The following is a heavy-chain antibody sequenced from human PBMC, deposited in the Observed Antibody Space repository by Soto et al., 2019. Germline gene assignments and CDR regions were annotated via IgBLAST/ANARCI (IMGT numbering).Heavy chain of an antibody. J-gene: IGHJ4*02. CDR2: INPNSGGT. D-gene: IGHD1-1*01. CDR3: AIEPATAKPEGGGF. Sequence: QVQLVQSGAEVRKPGASVKVSCKASGYTFSDYYIHWVRQAPGQGLEWMGWINPNSGGTKYAPKFQGGAAMTRDTSITTAYMELSRLRSGGLAVYDCAIEPATAKPEGGGFWGQGTLVTVSS. V-gene: IGHV1-2*02. CDR1: GYTFSDYY.